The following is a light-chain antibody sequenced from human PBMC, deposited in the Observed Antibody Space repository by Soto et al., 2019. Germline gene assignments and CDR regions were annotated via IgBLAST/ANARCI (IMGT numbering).Light chain of an antibody. V-gene: IGLV2-14*03. CDR2: NVY. J-gene: IGLJ1*01. Sequence: SALTEPACVSGSPGQSITISCTGTSSDVGAYNFVSWHQQHPGKAPKLMIYNVYDRPSGISYRFSGSKSGNTASLTISGLQGEDEADYYCSAYTVSRTYVFGTGTKVTVL. CDR1: SSDVGAYNF. CDR3: SAYTVSRTYV.